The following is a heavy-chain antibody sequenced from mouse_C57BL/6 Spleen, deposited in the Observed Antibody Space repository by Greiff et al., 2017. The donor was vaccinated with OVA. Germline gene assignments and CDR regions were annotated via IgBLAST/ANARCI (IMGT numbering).Heavy chain of an antibody. CDR2: ISDGGSYT. CDR3: ARDHLITTVVFDY. V-gene: IGHV5-4*01. Sequence: EVQLVESGGGLVKPGGSLKLSCAASGFTFSSYAMSWVRQTPEKRLEWVATISDGGSYTYYPDNVKGRFTISRDNAKNNLYLQMSHLKSEDTAMYYCARDHLITTVVFDYWGQGTTLTVSS. J-gene: IGHJ2*01. D-gene: IGHD1-1*01. CDR1: GFTFSSYA.